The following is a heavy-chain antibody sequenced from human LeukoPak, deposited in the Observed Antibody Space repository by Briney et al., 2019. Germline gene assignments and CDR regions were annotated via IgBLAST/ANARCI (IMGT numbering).Heavy chain of an antibody. CDR1: GGTFSSYA. V-gene: IGHV1-69*01. D-gene: IGHD2-21*01. J-gene: IGHJ3*02. CDR2: IIPIFGTA. Sequence: GSSVKVSCKTSGGTFSSYASSWVRQAPGQGIEWMGGIIPIFGTANYAQKFQGRVTITADESTSTAYMELSSLRSEDTAVYYCARDVSAYCGGDCYSDAFDIWGQGTMVTVSS. CDR3: ARDVSAYCGGDCYSDAFDI.